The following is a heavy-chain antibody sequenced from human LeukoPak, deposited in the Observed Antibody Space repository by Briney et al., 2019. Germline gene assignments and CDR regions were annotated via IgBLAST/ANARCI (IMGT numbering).Heavy chain of an antibody. D-gene: IGHD6-13*01. CDR1: GFTFSNAW. J-gene: IGHJ4*02. CDR2: IKSKTDGGTT. V-gene: IGHV3-15*01. Sequence: PGGSLRLSCAASGFTFSNAWMSWVRQAPGKGLERVGRIKSKTDGGTTDYAAPVKGRFTISRDDSKNTLYLQMNSLKTEDTAVYYCTTDCLIAAAGFDYWGQGTLVTVSS. CDR3: TTDCLIAAAGFDY.